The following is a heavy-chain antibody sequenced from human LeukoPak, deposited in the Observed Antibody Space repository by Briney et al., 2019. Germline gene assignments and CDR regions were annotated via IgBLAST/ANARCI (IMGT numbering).Heavy chain of an antibody. CDR1: GFTFSSYG. V-gene: IGHV3-30*18. Sequence: GRSLRLSCAASGFTFSSYGMHWVRQAPGKGLEWVAVISYDGSNKYYADSVKGRFTISRDNSKNTLYLQMNSLRAEDTAVYYCAKVWGGHGYSSSWYRHSYGMDVWGQGTTVTVSS. CDR3: AKVWGGHGYSSSWYRHSYGMDV. D-gene: IGHD6-13*01. CDR2: ISYDGSNK. J-gene: IGHJ6*02.